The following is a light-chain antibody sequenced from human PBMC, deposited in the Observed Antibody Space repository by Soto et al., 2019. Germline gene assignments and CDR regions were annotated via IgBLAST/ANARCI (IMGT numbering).Light chain of an antibody. CDR3: QQYDKWRT. J-gene: IGKJ1*01. V-gene: IGKV3D-15*01. CDR1: QSVSSK. Sequence: EIVMTQSPATLSVSPGERATLSCRASQSVSSKLAWYQQKPGQAPRLLIYAASTRASGIPARFSGSGSGTDFTLTISSLQSEDFGVYYCQQYDKWRTFGQGTKVDIK. CDR2: AAS.